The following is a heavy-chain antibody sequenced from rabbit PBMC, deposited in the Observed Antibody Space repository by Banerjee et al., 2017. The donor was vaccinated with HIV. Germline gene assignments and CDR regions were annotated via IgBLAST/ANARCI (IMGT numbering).Heavy chain of an antibody. CDR1: GFSFSNNYY. CDR2: IYAGSRGST. V-gene: IGHV1S45*01. J-gene: IGHJ4*01. D-gene: IGHD3-1*01. Sequence: QEQLEESGGDLVKPGASLTLTCTASGFSFSNNYYMCWVRQAPGKGLEWIACIYAGSRGSTYYATWAKGRFTISKTSSTTVTLQLNSLTAADTATYFCARDGTGGPMDSLDLWGPGTLVTVS. CDR3: ARDGTGGPMDSLDL.